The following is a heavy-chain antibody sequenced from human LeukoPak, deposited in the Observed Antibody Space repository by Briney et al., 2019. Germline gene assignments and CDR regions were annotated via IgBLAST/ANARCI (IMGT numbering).Heavy chain of an antibody. CDR2: IKQDGSER. CDR1: GFTFSSYW. V-gene: IGHV3-7*01. J-gene: IGHJ4*02. D-gene: IGHD6-19*01. CDR3: AREYSSDWPTRFDY. Sequence: AGGSLRLSCAASGFTFSSYWMTWVRQAPGKGPEWVATIKQDGSERYYVDSVKGRFSISRDNARNSLYLQMNSLRAEDTAVYYCAREYSSDWPTRFDYWGQGTLVTVSS.